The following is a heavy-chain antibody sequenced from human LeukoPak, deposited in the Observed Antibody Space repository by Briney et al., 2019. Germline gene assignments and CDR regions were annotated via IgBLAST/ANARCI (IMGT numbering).Heavy chain of an antibody. CDR1: GFTFSSYG. V-gene: IGHV3-30*18. Sequence: GGSLRLSCAASGFTFSSYGMHWVRQAPGKGLEWVAVISYDGSNKYYADSVKGRFTISRDNSKNTLYLQMNSLRAEDTAVYYCAKGGEQWLLSYWGQGTLVTVSS. D-gene: IGHD6-19*01. J-gene: IGHJ4*02. CDR2: ISYDGSNK. CDR3: AKGGEQWLLSY.